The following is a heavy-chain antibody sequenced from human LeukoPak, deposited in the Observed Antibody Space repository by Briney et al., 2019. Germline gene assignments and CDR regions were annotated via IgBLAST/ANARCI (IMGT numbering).Heavy chain of an antibody. Sequence: SQTLSLTCTVSGGSISSGDYYWSWIRQHPGRGLEWIGYIHSSGITYYNPSLRSRVTMSLDTSKSQFSLRLTSVTAADTAVYYCARAFKSGELRSDFLDCWGQGSLVTVSS. V-gene: IGHV4-31*03. CDR2: IHSSGIT. CDR3: ARAFKSGELRSDFLDC. J-gene: IGHJ4*02. CDR1: GGSISSGDYY. D-gene: IGHD1-7*01.